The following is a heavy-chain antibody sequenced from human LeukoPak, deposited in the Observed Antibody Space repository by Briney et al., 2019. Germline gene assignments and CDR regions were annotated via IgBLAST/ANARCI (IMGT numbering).Heavy chain of an antibody. D-gene: IGHD4-17*01. CDR2: ITVYNGNT. Sequence: ASVNVSCKASGYTFTSYPISWVRQAPGQGLEWMGWITVYNGNTNYAQKLQGRVTMTTDTSTSTAYMELRSLRSDDTAVYYCARGYDYGDYVGDFDYWGQGTLVTVFS. CDR1: GYTFTSYP. V-gene: IGHV1-18*01. CDR3: ARGYDYGDYVGDFDY. J-gene: IGHJ4*02.